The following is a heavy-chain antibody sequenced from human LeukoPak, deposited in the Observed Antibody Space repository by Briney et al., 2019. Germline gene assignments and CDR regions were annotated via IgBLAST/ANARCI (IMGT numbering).Heavy chain of an antibody. Sequence: PGRSLRLSCAASGFTFSSYAMHWVRQAPGKGLEWVAVISYDGSNKYYADSVKGRFTISRDNSKNTLYLQMNSLRAEDTAVYYCARSPTGASGGHYYYMDVWGKGTTVTVSS. CDR2: ISYDGSNK. J-gene: IGHJ6*03. D-gene: IGHD3-16*01. CDR3: ARSPTGASGGHYYYMDV. CDR1: GFTFSSYA. V-gene: IGHV3-30-3*01.